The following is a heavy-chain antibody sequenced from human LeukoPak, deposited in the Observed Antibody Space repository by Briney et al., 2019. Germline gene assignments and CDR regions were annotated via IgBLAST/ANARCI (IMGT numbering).Heavy chain of an antibody. V-gene: IGHV3-64D*08. CDR3: VMIMYSSGWHWFDP. CDR2: ISSNGGST. Sequence: PGGSLRLSCSASGFTFSSYAMHWVRQAPGKGLEYVSAISSNGGSTYYADSVKGRFTISRDNSKNTLYLQMSSLRAEDTAVYYCVMIMYSSGWHWFDPWGQGTLVTVSS. D-gene: IGHD6-19*01. CDR1: GFTFSSYA. J-gene: IGHJ5*02.